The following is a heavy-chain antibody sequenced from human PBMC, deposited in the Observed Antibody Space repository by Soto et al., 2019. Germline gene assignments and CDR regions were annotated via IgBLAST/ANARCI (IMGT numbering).Heavy chain of an antibody. D-gene: IGHD2-15*01. J-gene: IGHJ4*02. CDR2: IDWDNDK. V-gene: IGHV2-70*04. Sequence: GSGPTLVNPTQTLTVTCTFSGFSLSTTGMRVSWIRQPPGKALEGLARIDWDNDKFYSTSLKTRLTISKDSSKNQVVLTMTNMDPVDTATYYCARMFHCSGGTCPFDYWGQGALVTVSS. CDR3: ARMFHCSGGTCPFDY. CDR1: GFSLSTTGMR.